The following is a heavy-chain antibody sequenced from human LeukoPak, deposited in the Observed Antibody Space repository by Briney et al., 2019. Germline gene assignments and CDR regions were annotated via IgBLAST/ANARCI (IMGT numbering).Heavy chain of an antibody. J-gene: IGHJ4*02. V-gene: IGHV3-30*04. Sequence: PGGSLRLSCAASGFTFNIYAMHWVRQAPGKGLEWVAVISYDESDKYYADSVKGRFTISRDNAKNSLYLQMNSLRAEDTAVYYCAGVATTEGWGQGTLVTVSS. CDR3: AGVATTEG. CDR2: ISYDESDK. CDR1: GFTFNIYA. D-gene: IGHD5-12*01.